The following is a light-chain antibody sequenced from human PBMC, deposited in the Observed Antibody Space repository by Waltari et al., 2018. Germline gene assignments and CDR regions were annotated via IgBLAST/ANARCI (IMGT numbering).Light chain of an antibody. CDR2: SNN. V-gene: IGLV1-44*01. J-gene: IGLJ3*02. CDR3: AAWDDSLNGKV. Sequence: QSVLTQPPSASGPPGQTVTISCSGSISHTGSNTVNWYQQLPGTAPKLLIYSNNQRPSGVPDRFSGSKSGTSASLAISGLQSEDEADYYCAAWDDSLNGKVFGGGTKLTVL. CDR1: ISHTGSNT.